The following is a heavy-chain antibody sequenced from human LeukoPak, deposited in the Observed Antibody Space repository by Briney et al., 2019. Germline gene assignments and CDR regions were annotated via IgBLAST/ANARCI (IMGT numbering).Heavy chain of an antibody. Sequence: PSETLSLTCTVSGGSISSSSYYWGWIRQPPGKGLEWIGSIYYSGSTYYNPSLKSRVTISVDTSRNQFSLKLSSVTAADTAVYYCARPNWGSSDAFDIWGQGTVVTVSS. CDR2: IYYSGST. J-gene: IGHJ3*02. CDR3: ARPNWGSSDAFDI. D-gene: IGHD7-27*01. CDR1: GGSISSSSYY. V-gene: IGHV4-39*01.